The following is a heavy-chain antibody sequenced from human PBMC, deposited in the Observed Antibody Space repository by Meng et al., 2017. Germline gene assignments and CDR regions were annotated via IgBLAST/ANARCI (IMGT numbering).Heavy chain of an antibody. CDR3: ARDEDISAAGKLFGDY. D-gene: IGHD6-13*01. Sequence: ATLAQSGAQVKKPGASEKVSCKASGYTFPDYWLHWVRRAPGQGLEWMGRINPKSGDTHYAQRFQGRVTMTGDTSISTAYMELSGLRSDDTAMYYCARDEDISAAGKLFGDYWGQGTLVTVSS. J-gene: IGHJ4*02. V-gene: IGHV1-2*06. CDR2: INPKSGDT. CDR1: GYTFPDYW.